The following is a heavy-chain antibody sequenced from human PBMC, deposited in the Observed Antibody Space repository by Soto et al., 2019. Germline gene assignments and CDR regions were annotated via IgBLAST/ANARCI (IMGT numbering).Heavy chain of an antibody. Sequence: QVQLQESGPGLVKPSETLSLTCTVSGASISGFYWRWIRKSAGKGLEWIGRIYATGTTDYNPSLKSRVMMSVDTSKKQFSLKLRSVTAADTAVYYCVRDGTKTLRDWFDPWCQGISVTVSS. J-gene: IGHJ5*02. CDR1: GASISGFY. CDR2: IYATGTT. D-gene: IGHD1-1*01. CDR3: VRDGTKTLRDWFDP. V-gene: IGHV4-4*07.